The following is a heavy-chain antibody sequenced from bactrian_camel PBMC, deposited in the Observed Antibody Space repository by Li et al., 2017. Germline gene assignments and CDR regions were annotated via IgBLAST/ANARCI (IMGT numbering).Heavy chain of an antibody. CDR3: ATQRCPTSGRCFSVQPLNY. V-gene: IGHV3S59*01. J-gene: IGHJ4*01. CDR1: GYGYNSYC. CDR2: ISGSGRIT. Sequence: QLVEFGGGSVQAGGSLRLSCTVSGYGYNSYCIAWFRQSPGKEREGVAAISGSGRITYADSVKGRFTISKDNAENTLYLQMSSLTPDDSAVYYCATQRCPTSGRCFSVQPLNYWGQGTQVTVS. D-gene: IGHD2*01.